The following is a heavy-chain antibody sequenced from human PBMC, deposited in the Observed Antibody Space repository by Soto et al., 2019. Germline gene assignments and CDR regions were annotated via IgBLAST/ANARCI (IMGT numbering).Heavy chain of an antibody. CDR2: NFYGGST. D-gene: IGHD2-2*01. Sequence: QVQLQESGPGLVKPSQTLSLTCTVSGASLTSGDYYWSWIRQPPGKGLEWIGYNFYGGSTYYNPCLKCGVTMSLDTSRNQCSLKLSSGTAADTAGYYCAREKLPGHIHHTWFDHWGRGTLVTVSS. CDR3: AREKLPGHIHHTWFDH. J-gene: IGHJ5*02. CDR1: GASLTSGDYY. V-gene: IGHV4-30-4*01.